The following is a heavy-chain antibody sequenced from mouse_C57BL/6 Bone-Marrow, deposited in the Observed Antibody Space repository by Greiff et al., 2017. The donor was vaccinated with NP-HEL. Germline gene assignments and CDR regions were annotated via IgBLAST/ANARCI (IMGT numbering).Heavy chain of an antibody. V-gene: IGHV1-63*01. CDR3: ESYYYDAMDY. CDR2: IYPGGGYT. Sequence: QVQLQQSGAELVRPGTSVKMSCKASGYTFTNYWIGWAKQRPGHGLEWIGDIYPGGGYTNYNEKFKGKATLTADKSSSTAYMQISRLTSEDSDIYYCESYYYDAMDYWGQGTSVTGSS. D-gene: IGHD1-1*01. CDR1: GYTFTNYW. J-gene: IGHJ4*01.